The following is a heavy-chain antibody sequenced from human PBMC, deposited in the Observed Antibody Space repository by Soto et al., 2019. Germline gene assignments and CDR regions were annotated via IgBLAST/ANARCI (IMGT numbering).Heavy chain of an antibody. Sequence: GGSLRLSCTVSGFSFRSYAMTWVRQAPGKGLEWVSGISNSGGRTYYADSVKGRFTISRDNSKNTVYLQVNYLRVEDTALYYCAKDLSLSIWGQGTMVTVS. V-gene: IGHV3-23*01. CDR1: GFSFRSYA. CDR2: ISNSGGRT. CDR3: AKDLSLSI. J-gene: IGHJ3*02.